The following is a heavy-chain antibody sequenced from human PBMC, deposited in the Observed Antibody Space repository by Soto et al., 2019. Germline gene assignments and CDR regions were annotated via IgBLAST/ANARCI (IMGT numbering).Heavy chain of an antibody. CDR2: ISGSGGST. J-gene: IGHJ4*02. D-gene: IGHD5-12*01. V-gene: IGHV3-23*01. CDR1: GFTFSSYA. Sequence: TGGSLRLSCAASGFTFSSYAMSWVRQAPGKGLEWVSAISGSGGSTYYADSVKGRFTISRDNSKNTLYLQMNSLRAEDTAVNYCAKRAWLRGYFDYWGQGTLVTVSS. CDR3: AKRAWLRGYFDY.